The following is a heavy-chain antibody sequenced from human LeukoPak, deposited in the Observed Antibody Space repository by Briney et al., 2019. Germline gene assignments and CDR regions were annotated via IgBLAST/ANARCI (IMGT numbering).Heavy chain of an antibody. CDR1: GFTFSSYS. CDR2: ISSSSSYI. V-gene: IGHV3-21*01. J-gene: IGHJ3*02. D-gene: IGHD3-22*01. CDR3: ARDQREGYYDSSGAFDI. Sequence: RGSLRLSCAASGFTFSSYSMNWVRQAPGKGPEWVSSISSSSSYIYYADSVKGRFTISRDNAKNSLYLQMNSLRAEDTAVYYCARDQREGYYDSSGAFDIWGQGTMVTVSS.